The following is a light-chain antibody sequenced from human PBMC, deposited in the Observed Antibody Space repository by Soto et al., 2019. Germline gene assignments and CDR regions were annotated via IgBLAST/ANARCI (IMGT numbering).Light chain of an antibody. CDR1: QSVSSTY. J-gene: IGKJ1*01. CDR2: GAS. Sequence: EIVLTQSPGTLSLSPGERATISCRASQSVSSTYLAWYQQKPGQAPRLLIYGASSRATGIPDRFSGSGSGTDFTLTISRLQPEDFAVYYCQHYDSSLWTFGQGTKVEIK. V-gene: IGKV3-20*01. CDR3: QHYDSSLWT.